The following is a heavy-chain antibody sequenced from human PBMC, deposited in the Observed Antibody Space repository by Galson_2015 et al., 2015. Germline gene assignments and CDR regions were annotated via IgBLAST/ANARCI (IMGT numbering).Heavy chain of an antibody. CDR3: AKDASTTKRQLRRGYYFDY. CDR1: GFTFSSYA. D-gene: IGHD5-18*01. J-gene: IGHJ4*02. Sequence: SLRLSCAASGFTFSSYAMSWVRQAPGKGLEWVSAISGSGGSTYYADSVKGRFTISRDNSKNTLYLQMNSLRAEDTAVYYCAKDASTTKRQLRRGYYFDYWGQGTLVTVSS. CDR2: ISGSGGST. V-gene: IGHV3-23*01.